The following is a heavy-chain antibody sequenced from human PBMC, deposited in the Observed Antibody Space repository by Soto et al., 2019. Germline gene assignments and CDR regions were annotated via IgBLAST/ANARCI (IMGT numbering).Heavy chain of an antibody. V-gene: IGHV4-39*01. CDR1: GDSISSSSYY. CDR2: IYYSGST. J-gene: IGHJ4*02. D-gene: IGHD3-10*01. CDR3: ATLWFGEGNY. Sequence: SETLSLTCTVSGDSISSSSYYWGWIRQPPGKGLEWIGSIYYSGSTYYNPSLKGRVTISVDTSKNQFSLKLSSVTAADTAVYYCATLWFGEGNYWGQGTLVTVSS.